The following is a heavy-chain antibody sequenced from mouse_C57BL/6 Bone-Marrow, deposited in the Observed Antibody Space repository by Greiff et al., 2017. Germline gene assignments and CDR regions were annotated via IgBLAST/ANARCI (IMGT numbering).Heavy chain of an antibody. CDR3: ARRRRTGYVGLYWYFYV. Sequence: QVQLQQPGTELVQPGASVTLSCKASGYTFTSYWMHWVKQRPGQGLEWIGNINPSNGGTNYNEKFKSKATLTVDNSSSTAYMQRSSLTSEYSAVYYCARRRRTGYVGLYWYFYVWGTGTTVTVSS. V-gene: IGHV1-53*01. D-gene: IGHD1-2*01. J-gene: IGHJ1*03. CDR2: INPSNGGT. CDR1: GYTFTSYW.